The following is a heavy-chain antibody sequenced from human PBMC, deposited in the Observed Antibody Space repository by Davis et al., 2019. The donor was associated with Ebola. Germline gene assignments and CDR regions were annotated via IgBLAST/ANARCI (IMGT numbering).Heavy chain of an antibody. CDR2: MNPNSANT. J-gene: IGHJ5*01. CDR1: GYTFTNYD. D-gene: IGHD5-12*01. CDR3: VRGRKVARMGSWFDS. V-gene: IGHV1-8*01. Sequence: ASVKVSCKASGYTFTNYDVHWVRQGTGQGLEWIGWMNPNSANTGYGQKFQGRVTMTRNSSISTAYMELSSLTSEDTAVYYCVRGRKVARMGSWFDSWGQGTLVTVSS.